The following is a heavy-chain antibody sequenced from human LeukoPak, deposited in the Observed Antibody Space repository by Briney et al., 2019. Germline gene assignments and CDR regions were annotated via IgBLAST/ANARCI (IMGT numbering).Heavy chain of an antibody. CDR3: ARHASGRPPPFFDS. Sequence: GESLKISCKGSGYTFTTYWIGWVRQMPGKGLEWMGIIYPSDSDIRYSPSFQGQVTISADKSINTAYLQWRQLKASDTAMYYCARHASGRPPPFFDSWGQGTLVTVSS. D-gene: IGHD5-12*01. CDR2: IYPSDSDI. V-gene: IGHV5-51*01. CDR1: GYTFTTYW. J-gene: IGHJ4*02.